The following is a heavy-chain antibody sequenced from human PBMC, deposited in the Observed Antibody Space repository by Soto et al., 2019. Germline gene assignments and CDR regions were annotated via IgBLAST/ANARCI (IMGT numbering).Heavy chain of an antibody. CDR1: ADTFSSYA. CDR2: IIPFFNTP. V-gene: IGHV1-69*01. CDR3: AAESAYGGNPLAFIY. Sequence: QVQLVQAGGEVKRPGSSVRVSCKASADTFSSYAISWVRQAPGQGLDWMGGIIPFFNTPNYAQKFQGRVTITADESTSTAYMYLSSLRSEDTAMYYCAAESAYGGNPLAFIYWGQGTLVTVAS. J-gene: IGHJ4*02. D-gene: IGHD2-21*01.